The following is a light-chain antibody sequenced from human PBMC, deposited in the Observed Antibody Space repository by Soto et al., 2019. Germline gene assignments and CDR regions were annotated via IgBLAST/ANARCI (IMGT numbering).Light chain of an antibody. CDR3: QQYGGSPYT. V-gene: IGKV3-20*01. CDR1: QYIATSY. J-gene: IGKJ2*01. Sequence: EIVLTQSPGTLSLSPGEGATLSCRSSQYIATSYLAWYQQRRGQAPRLLIYGASSRATGIPDRFSGSGSGTDFTLTMSRLEPEDFAVYYCQQYGGSPYTFGQGTTVEIK. CDR2: GAS.